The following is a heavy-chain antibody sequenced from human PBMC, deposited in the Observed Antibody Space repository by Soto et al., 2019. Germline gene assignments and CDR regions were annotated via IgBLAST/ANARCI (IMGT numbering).Heavy chain of an antibody. V-gene: IGHV3-30*18. Sequence: PGGSLRLSCAASGFTFSSYGMHWVRQAPGKGLEWVAVISYDGNNKYYADSVKGRFAISRDNSKNTLYLQMNSLRAEDTAVYYCAKDEVLVVAVARDYYGMDVWGQGTMVTVSS. CDR2: ISYDGNNK. CDR1: GFTFSSYG. D-gene: IGHD2-15*01. CDR3: AKDEVLVVAVARDYYGMDV. J-gene: IGHJ6*02.